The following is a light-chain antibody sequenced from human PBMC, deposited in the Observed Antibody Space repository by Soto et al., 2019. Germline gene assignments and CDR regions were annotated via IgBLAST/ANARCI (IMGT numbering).Light chain of an antibody. J-gene: IGLJ2*01. CDR1: SSNVGINY. Sequence: QSVLTQPPSVSAAPGQKVTISCFGSSSNVGINYVSWFQQLPGTAPKLLIYDNDNRPSGIPDRFSGSKSGTSATLGITGLQTGDEADYYCGTWDSGLSAVVFGGGTKLTVL. CDR3: GTWDSGLSAVV. CDR2: DND. V-gene: IGLV1-51*01.